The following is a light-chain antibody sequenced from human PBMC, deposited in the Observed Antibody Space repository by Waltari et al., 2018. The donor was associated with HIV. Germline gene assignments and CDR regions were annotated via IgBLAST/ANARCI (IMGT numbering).Light chain of an antibody. J-gene: IGLJ3*02. CDR1: SSNFGNSF. CDR2: DNN. V-gene: IGLV1-51*01. Sequence: QSVLTQPPSVSAAPGQKVTIPCSGSSSNFGNSFVSWYQHLPGAAPKLLIYDNNKRPSGISDRFSGSKSGTSATLAITGLQTGDEADYYCGTWDSSLGAGVFGGGTRLTVL. CDR3: GTWDSSLGAGV.